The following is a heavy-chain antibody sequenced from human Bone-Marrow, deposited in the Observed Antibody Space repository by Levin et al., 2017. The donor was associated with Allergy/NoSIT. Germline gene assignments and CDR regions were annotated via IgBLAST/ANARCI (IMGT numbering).Heavy chain of an antibody. CDR3: ARAGDWESSVWYGTKDYAMEF. CDR1: GVSINNYF. D-gene: IGHD6-19*01. CDR2: IYSTASS. Sequence: SQTLSLTCNVSGVSINNYFWSWIRPPPGKGLEWIGYIYSTASSSYNPSLTNRVTMSIETSKNQVSLKLRSVTAADTAVYYCARAGDWESSVWYGTKDYAMEFWGQGTTVTVSS. V-gene: IGHV4-59*01. J-gene: IGHJ6*02.